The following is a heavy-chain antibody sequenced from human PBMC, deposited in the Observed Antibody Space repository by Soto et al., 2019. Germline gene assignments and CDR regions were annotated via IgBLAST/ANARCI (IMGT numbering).Heavy chain of an antibody. V-gene: IGHV3-23*01. Sequence: EVQLLESGGGLVQPGGSLRLSCAASGFTFSNYGMSWVRQAPGKGLEWVSVMSGSGDDAYYADSVKGRFTISRDNSKNILDLQMNSRRAEDTALYFCAKKVTIYAVDPADYWGQVTHVAVSS. CDR3: AKKVTIYAVDPADY. J-gene: IGHJ4*02. CDR2: MSGSGDDA. D-gene: IGHD3-3*01. CDR1: GFTFSNYG.